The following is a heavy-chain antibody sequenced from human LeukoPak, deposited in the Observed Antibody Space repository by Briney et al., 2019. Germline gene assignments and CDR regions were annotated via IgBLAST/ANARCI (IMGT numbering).Heavy chain of an antibody. V-gene: IGHV3-23*01. CDR3: AKVHSGSYPGYFDY. Sequence: GGSLRLSCAASGFTFTTYALSWVRQAPGKGLEWVSSITGSGSSTYYADSVKGRFTISRDSSKNTLYLQMNSLRAEDTAVYYCAKVHSGSYPGYFDYWGQGILVTVSS. CDR2: ITGSGSST. J-gene: IGHJ4*02. D-gene: IGHD1-26*01. CDR1: GFTFTTYA.